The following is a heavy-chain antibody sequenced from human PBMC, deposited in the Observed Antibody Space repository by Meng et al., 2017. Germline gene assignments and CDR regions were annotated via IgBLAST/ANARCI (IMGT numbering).Heavy chain of an antibody. V-gene: IGHV6-1*01. CDR3: ARDGYSSGWSTYYYYYYGMDV. Sequence: SQTLSLTCAISVDSASSNSAAWNWIRQSPSRGIEWLGRTYYRSKWYNDYAVSVKSRITINPDASKNQFSLQLNSVTPEDTAVYYCARDGYSSGWSTYYYYYYGMDVWGQGTTVTVSS. CDR2: TYYRSKWYN. J-gene: IGHJ6*02. D-gene: IGHD6-19*01. CDR1: VDSASSNSAA.